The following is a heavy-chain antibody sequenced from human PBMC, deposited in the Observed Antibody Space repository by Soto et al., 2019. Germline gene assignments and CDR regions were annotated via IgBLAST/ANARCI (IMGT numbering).Heavy chain of an antibody. D-gene: IGHD3-3*01. J-gene: IGHJ6*02. CDR2: IYYSGST. CDR3: ARDKRITIFGVVIEGDPTDYYGLDV. V-gene: IGHV4-30-4*01. Sequence: SETLSLTCTVSGGSISSGDYYWSWIRQPPGKGLEWIGYIYYSGSTYYNPSLKSRVTISVDTSKNQFSLKLSSVTAADTAVYYCARDKRITIFGVVIEGDPTDYYGLDVWGQGTTVTVSS. CDR1: GGSISSGDYY.